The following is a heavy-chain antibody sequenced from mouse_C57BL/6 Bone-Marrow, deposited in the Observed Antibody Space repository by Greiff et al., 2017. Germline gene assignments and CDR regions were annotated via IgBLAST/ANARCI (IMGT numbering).Heavy chain of an antibody. Sequence: EVQLMESGGDLVKPGGSLKLSCAASGFTFSSYGMSWVRQTPDKGLEWVATISSGGSYTYYPDRVKGRFTISRDNAKNTLYLQMGSLKSEDTAMYYCARHRGYGSRFAYWGQGTRVTVSA. V-gene: IGHV5-6*01. J-gene: IGHJ3*01. CDR1: GFTFSSYG. CDR3: ARHRGYGSRFAY. D-gene: IGHD1-1*01. CDR2: ISSGGSYT.